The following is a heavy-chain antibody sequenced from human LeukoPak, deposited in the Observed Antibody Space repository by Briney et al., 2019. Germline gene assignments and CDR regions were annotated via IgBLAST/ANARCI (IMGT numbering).Heavy chain of an antibody. CDR2: IIPIFGTA. CDR1: GYTFTSYA. Sequence: GASVKVSCKASGYTFTSYAISWVRQAPGQGLEWMGGIIPIFGTANYAQKFQGRVTITTDESTSTAYMELSSLRSEDTAVYYCAFGVSINWFDPWGQGTLVTVSS. V-gene: IGHV1-69*05. D-gene: IGHD3-3*01. CDR3: AFGVSINWFDP. J-gene: IGHJ5*02.